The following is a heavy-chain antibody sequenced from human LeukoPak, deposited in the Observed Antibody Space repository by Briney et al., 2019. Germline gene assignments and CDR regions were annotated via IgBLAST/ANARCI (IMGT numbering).Heavy chain of an antibody. V-gene: IGHV3-7*01. CDR3: AREVYCRSTSCYTGYFQH. CDR1: GFTFSNYW. D-gene: IGHD2-2*02. Sequence: PGGSLRLSCVASGFTFSNYWMSWVRQAPGKGLEWVANIKQDGSEKYYVDSVKGRFTISRDNAKNSLYLQMNSLRAEDTAVYYCAREVYCRSTSCYTGYFQHWGQGTLITVSS. CDR2: IKQDGSEK. J-gene: IGHJ1*01.